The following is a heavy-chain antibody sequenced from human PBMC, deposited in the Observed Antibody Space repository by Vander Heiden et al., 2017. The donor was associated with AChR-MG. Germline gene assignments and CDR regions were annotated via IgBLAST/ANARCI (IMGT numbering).Heavy chain of an antibody. V-gene: IGHV3-30*18. CDR3: SKETPRGYHYGWGFDS. Sequence: QVQLLESGGGVVQPGRSLRLSGSAPGFTVNGYGWHWVRPAPGQGVEWVAVLSYDGSNEFYADSVKGRFTISIDNSKNTLYMQMNSRRAEDTAVYVCSKETPRGYHYGWGFDSWGQGTLVTVSS. CDR1: GFTVNGYG. CDR2: LSYDGSNE. J-gene: IGHJ4*02. D-gene: IGHD3-10*01.